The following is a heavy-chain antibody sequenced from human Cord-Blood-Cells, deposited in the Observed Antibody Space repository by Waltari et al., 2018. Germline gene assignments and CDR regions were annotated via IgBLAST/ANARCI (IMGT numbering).Heavy chain of an antibody. J-gene: IGHJ3*02. D-gene: IGHD2-21*01. Sequence: QVQLVQSGAEVKKPGASVKVSCKASGYTFTSYAMHWVRQAPGQRLEWMGWINAGNGNTKYSQKVQGRVTITRDTSASTAYMELSSLRSEDTAVYYCARPNRIPGSRGAFDIWGQGTMVTVSS. CDR3: ARPNRIPGSRGAFDI. CDR2: INAGNGNT. V-gene: IGHV1-3*01. CDR1: GYTFTSYA.